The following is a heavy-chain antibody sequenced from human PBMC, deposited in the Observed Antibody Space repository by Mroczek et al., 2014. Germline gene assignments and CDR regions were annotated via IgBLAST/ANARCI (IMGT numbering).Heavy chain of an antibody. V-gene: IGHV3-23*04. CDR3: AKSQPPTYYYGPVEGPLDY. J-gene: IGHJ4*02. Sequence: VQLVQSGGGRWYSLGGSRRDSPVQPLDSPLVSYAMSWVRQASREGAWSGSSAISGSGGSTYYADSVKGRFTISRDNSKNTLYLQMNSLRAEDTAVYYCAKSQPPTYYYGPVEGPLDYWGQGTLVTVSS. CDR1: DSPLVSYA. D-gene: IGHD3-10*01. CDR2: ISGSGGST.